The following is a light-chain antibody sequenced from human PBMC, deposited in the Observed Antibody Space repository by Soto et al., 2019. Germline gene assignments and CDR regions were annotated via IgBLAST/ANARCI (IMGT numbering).Light chain of an antibody. CDR2: EVT. CDR3: SSYTISNTLPFV. V-gene: IGLV2-14*01. Sequence: LTQPASVSGSPGQSITISCTGTRRDVGGYNYVSWYQQYPGKSPKLLIYEVTHRPSGVSNRFSGSKSGNTASLTISGLQAEDEADYYCSSYTISNTLPFVFGTGTKVTDL. J-gene: IGLJ1*01. CDR1: RRDVGGYNY.